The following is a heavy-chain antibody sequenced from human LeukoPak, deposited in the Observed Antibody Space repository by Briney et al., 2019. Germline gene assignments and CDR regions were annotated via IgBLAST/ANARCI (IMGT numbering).Heavy chain of an antibody. CDR1: GYTFTDYY. D-gene: IGHD3-22*01. CDR2: FNPTGGGL. V-gene: IGHV1-2*02. J-gene: IGHJ4*02. CDR3: AKVAFDSSGYQYYSDS. Sequence: ASVKVSCKASGYTFTDYYMHWVRQVPGQGLEWVGWFNPTGGGLHLAQKFQGRVALTMDASISTAYLDVIRLRSDDTAFYYCAKVAFDSSGYQYYSDSWGQGSLVTVSS.